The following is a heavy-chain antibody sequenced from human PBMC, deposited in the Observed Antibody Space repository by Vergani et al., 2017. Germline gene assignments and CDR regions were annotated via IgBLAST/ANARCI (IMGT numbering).Heavy chain of an antibody. J-gene: IGHJ4*02. CDR2: LTGGGGST. CDR3: GRGSANCN. CDR1: GFTFTTYA. V-gene: IGHV3-23*01. D-gene: IGHD1-1*01. Sequence: EVQLLESGGGLKQPGGSVRLSCAASGFTFTTYAMPWVRQAPGKGLEWVSALTGGGGSTYYAASFKGRFTISIDNSRDTLYLQMNSLRVEDTAVYYCGRGSANCNGGQGTLVTVS.